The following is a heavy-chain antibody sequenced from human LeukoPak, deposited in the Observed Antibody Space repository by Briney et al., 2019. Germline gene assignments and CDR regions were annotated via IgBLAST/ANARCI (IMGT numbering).Heavy chain of an antibody. V-gene: IGHV1-69*06. Sequence: SVKVSCKASEGTFSSYAISWVRQPPGQGLEGMGGIIPICGTANYAQTVQGRVTITADKSTSTAYRELGRLRSEDTAVYYCARTYGSGSYYFDYWGQGTLVTVSS. D-gene: IGHD3-10*01. CDR1: EGTFSSYA. J-gene: IGHJ4*02. CDR2: IIPICGTA. CDR3: ARTYGSGSYYFDY.